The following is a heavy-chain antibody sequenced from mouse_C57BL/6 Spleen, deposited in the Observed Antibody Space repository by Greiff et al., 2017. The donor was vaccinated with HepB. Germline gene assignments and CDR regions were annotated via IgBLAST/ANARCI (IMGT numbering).Heavy chain of an antibody. CDR1: GYAFSSSW. D-gene: IGHD2-4*01. J-gene: IGHJ2*01. CDR2: IYPGDGDT. V-gene: IGHV1-82*01. CDR3: ARPYYDYDVRVYFDY. Sequence: VQLQQSGPELVKPGASVKLSCKASGYAFSSSWMNWVKQRPGKGLEWIGRIYPGDGDTNYNGKFKGKATLTADKSSSTAYMQLSSLTSEDSAVYFCARPYYDYDVRVYFDYWGQGTTLTVSS.